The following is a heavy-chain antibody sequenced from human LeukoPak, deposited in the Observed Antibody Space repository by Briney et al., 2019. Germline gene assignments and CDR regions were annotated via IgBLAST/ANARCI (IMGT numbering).Heavy chain of an antibody. D-gene: IGHD2/OR15-2a*01. CDR1: GFTFSSYA. J-gene: IGHJ4*02. Sequence: GGSLRLSCAASGFTFSSYAMHWVRQAPGKGLEWVAVISYDGSNKYYADSVKGRFTISRDNSKNTLCLQMNSLRAEDTAVYYCASDRILDYWGQGTLVTVSS. CDR2: ISYDGSNK. V-gene: IGHV3-30-3*01. CDR3: ASDRILDY.